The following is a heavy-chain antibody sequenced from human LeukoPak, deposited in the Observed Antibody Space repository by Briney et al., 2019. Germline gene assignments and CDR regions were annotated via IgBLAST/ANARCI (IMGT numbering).Heavy chain of an antibody. D-gene: IGHD4-17*01. CDR1: GFSFSTKW. V-gene: IGHV3-74*03. CDR3: AKATVTHLIDY. J-gene: IGHJ4*02. CDR2: ISGDGSST. Sequence: GGSLRLSCAASGFSFSTKWMHWVRQVPGKGLLWVSRISGDGSSTLYADSVKGRFTISRDNVENTLYLQMNSLGAEDTAVYYCAKATVTHLIDYWGQGTLVTVSS.